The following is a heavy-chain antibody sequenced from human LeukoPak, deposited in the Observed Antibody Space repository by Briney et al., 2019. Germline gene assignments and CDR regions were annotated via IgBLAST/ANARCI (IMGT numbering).Heavy chain of an antibody. CDR2: IIPIFGTA. V-gene: IGHV1-69*13. D-gene: IGHD7-27*01. CDR1: GGTFSSYA. CDR3: ARDQTGDLDREDWFDP. Sequence: AASVKVSCKASGGTFSSYAISWVRQAPGQGLEWMGGIIPIFGTANYAQKFQGRVTITADESTSTAYMELSSLRSEDTAVYYCARDQTGDLDREDWFDPWGQGTLVTVSS. J-gene: IGHJ5*02.